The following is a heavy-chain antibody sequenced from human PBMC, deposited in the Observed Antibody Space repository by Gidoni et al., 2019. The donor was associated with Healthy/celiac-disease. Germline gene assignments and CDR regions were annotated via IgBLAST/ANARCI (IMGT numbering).Heavy chain of an antibody. D-gene: IGHD3-16*01. Sequence: EVQLVESGGGLVQPGRSRTLSCTASGFPFGDYAMSWVRQAPGKGLEWVGFIRSKADGGTTEYAASVKGRFTISRDDSKSIAYLQMNSLKTEDTAVYYCNRPRGETWDMDVWGKGTTVTVSS. CDR2: IRSKADGGTT. CDR1: GFPFGDYA. J-gene: IGHJ6*03. CDR3: NRPRGETWDMDV. V-gene: IGHV3-49*04.